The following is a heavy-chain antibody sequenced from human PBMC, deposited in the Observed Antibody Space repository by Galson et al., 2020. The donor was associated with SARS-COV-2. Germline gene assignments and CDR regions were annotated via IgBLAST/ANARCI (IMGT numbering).Heavy chain of an antibody. CDR1: GFTFSSYA. D-gene: IGHD3-22*01. CDR2: ISSNGGST. CDR3: VKGYYYDSSGYYSIGLDY. V-gene: IGHV3-64D*06. J-gene: IGHJ4*02. Sequence: GESLKISCSASGFTFSSYAMHWVRQAPGKGLEYVSAISSNGGSTYYADSVKGRFTISRDNSKNTLYLQMSSLRAEDTAVYYCVKGYYYDSSGYYSIGLDYWGQGTLVTVSS.